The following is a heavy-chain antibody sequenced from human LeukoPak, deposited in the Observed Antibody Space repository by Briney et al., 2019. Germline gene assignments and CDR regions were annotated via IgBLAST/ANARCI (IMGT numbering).Heavy chain of an antibody. CDR3: ARTHSGTYYGFDH. CDR1: GGSISGSGFY. D-gene: IGHD1-26*01. Sequence: SETLSLTCTVSGGSISGSGFYWGWIRQPPGKGLEWIGSIYYTGSTYYNPSLKSRVTISVDTSKNQLSLKLSSVTAADTAVYYCARTHSGTYYGFDHRGQGTLVTVSS. CDR2: IYYTGST. J-gene: IGHJ4*02. V-gene: IGHV4-39*01.